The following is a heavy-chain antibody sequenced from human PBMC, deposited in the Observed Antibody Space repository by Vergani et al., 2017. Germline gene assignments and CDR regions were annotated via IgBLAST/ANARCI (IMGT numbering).Heavy chain of an antibody. CDR3: AKVRRGDIVVVPASIFDY. CDR1: GFTFSSYA. CDR2: ISGSGGST. D-gene: IGHD2-2*01. Sequence: EVQLLESGGGLVQPGGSLRLSCAASGFTFSSYAMSWVRQAPGKGLEWVSAISGSGGSTYYADSVKGRFTISRDNSKTTLYLQMNSLRAEDTAVYYCAKVRRGDIVVVPASIFDYWGQGTLVTVSS. V-gene: IGHV3-23*01. J-gene: IGHJ4*02.